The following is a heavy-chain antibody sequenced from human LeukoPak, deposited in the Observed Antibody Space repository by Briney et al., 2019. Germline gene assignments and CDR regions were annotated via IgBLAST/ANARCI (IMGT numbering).Heavy chain of an antibody. D-gene: IGHD3-10*01. CDR2: IHYSGST. J-gene: IGHJ5*01. Sequence: SETLSLTCSVSGGSITSHFWSWVRQPPGKGLEWIGHIHYSGSTNYNPSLKSRVTISPDTSKNQLFLKLNSVTAADTAVYYCARLVWLGESPGSWFDSWGQGTLVTVS. V-gene: IGHV4-59*11. CDR1: GGSITSHF. CDR3: ARLVWLGESPGSWFDS.